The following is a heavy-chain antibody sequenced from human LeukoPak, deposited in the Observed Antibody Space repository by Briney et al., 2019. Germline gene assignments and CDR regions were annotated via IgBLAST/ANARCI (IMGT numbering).Heavy chain of an antibody. CDR2: IYYSGST. CDR1: GGSISSSSYY. Sequence: SETLSLTCTVSGGSISSSSYYWGWIRQPPGKGLEWIGSIYYSGSTYYNPSLKSRVTISVDTSKNQFSLKLSSVTAADTAVYYCARNRWLPGAHHIWGQGTMVTVSS. J-gene: IGHJ3*02. V-gene: IGHV4-39*07. D-gene: IGHD5-24*01. CDR3: ARNRWLPGAHHI.